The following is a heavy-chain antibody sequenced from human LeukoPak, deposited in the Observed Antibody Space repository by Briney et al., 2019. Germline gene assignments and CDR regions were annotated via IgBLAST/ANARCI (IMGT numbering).Heavy chain of an antibody. CDR1: GFSFSSYA. CDR2: IKQDGSEK. D-gene: IGHD6-19*01. CDR3: AKDVVGQQWPENY. J-gene: IGHJ4*02. V-gene: IGHV3-7*01. Sequence: GGSLRLSCATSGFSFSSYAMSWVRQAPGKGLEWVANIKQDGSEKYYVDSVKGRFTISRDNAKNSLYLQMNSLRAEDTAVYYCAKDVVGQQWPENYWGQGTLVTVSS.